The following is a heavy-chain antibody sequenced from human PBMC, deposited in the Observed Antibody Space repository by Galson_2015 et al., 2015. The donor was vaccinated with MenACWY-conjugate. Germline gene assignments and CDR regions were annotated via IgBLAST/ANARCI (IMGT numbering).Heavy chain of an antibody. Sequence: SVKVSCKASGDTFSNYGVTWVRQAPGQGLEWMGRIYPVIGLANSAQKFKGRVSITADNTATTGFMELSSLRPDDTAIYYCAREGTYTSGWPNALDLWG. J-gene: IGHJ6*01. V-gene: IGHV1-69*04. D-gene: IGHD3-10*01. CDR1: GDTFSNYG. CDR2: IYPVIGLA. CDR3: AREGTYTSGWPNALDL.